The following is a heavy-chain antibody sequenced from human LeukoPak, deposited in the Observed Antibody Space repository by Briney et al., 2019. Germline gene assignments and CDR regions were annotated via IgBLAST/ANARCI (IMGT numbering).Heavy chain of an antibody. V-gene: IGHV4-30-2*01. CDR3: ARLKAADPPLDC. Sequence: SQTLSLTCTVSGSSVTSGGFYWSCIRRPPGKGLEWIGYVHESGDTYSNPSLRGRATVSMDRFTNQFSLNLRFVTAADTAVYFCARLKAADPPLDCWGQGTLVTVSS. CDR2: VHESGDT. J-gene: IGHJ4*02. D-gene: IGHD6-13*01. CDR1: GSSVTSGGFY.